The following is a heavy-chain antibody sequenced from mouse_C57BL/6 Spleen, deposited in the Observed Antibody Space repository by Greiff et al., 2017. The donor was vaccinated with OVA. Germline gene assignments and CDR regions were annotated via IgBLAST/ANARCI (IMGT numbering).Heavy chain of an antibody. D-gene: IGHD1-1*01. CDR1: GYTFTSYW. CDR2: IDPSDSYT. Sequence: VQLQQPGAELVKPGASVKLSCKASGYTFTSYWMQWVKQRPGQGLEWIGEIDPSDSYTNYNQKFKGKATLTVDTSSSTAYMQLSSLTSEDSAVYYCARSLKLIYYAMDYWGQGTSVTVSS. CDR3: ARSLKLIYYAMDY. J-gene: IGHJ4*01. V-gene: IGHV1-50*01.